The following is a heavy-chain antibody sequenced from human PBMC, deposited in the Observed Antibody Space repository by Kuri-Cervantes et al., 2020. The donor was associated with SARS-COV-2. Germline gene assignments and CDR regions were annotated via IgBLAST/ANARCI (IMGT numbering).Heavy chain of an antibody. V-gene: IGHV3-30-3*01. CDR3: ARDRVGVHDY. J-gene: IGHJ4*02. CDR1: GFTFSSYA. D-gene: IGHD2-21*01. Sequence: GGSLRLSCAASGFTFSSYAMHWVRQAPGKELEWVAIISYGGSNKYYADSVKGRFTISRDNSKNTLYLQMNSLRAEDTAVYYCARDRVGVHDYWGQGTLVTVSS. CDR2: ISYGGSNK.